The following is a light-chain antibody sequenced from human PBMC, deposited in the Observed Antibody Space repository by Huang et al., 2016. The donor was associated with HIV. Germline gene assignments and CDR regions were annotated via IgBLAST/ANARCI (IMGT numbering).Light chain of an antibody. CDR1: QSILYSSTDNSY. Sequence: DIVMTQSPDSLAVSLGERATINCQSSQSILYSSTDNSYLAWYHQKPGQPPKLLIYWAPTRESGVPDRFSGSGSGTDFTLTISSLQAEDVAVYYCQQYYSSPFTFGPGTKVDIK. CDR3: QQYYSSPFT. V-gene: IGKV4-1*01. CDR2: WAP. J-gene: IGKJ3*01.